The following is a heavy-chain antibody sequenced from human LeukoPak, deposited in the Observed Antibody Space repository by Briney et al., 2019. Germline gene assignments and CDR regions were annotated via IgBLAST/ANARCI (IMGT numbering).Heavy chain of an antibody. J-gene: IGHJ4*02. D-gene: IGHD3-22*01. Sequence: PGGSLRLSCAASGFTFSSYWMHWVRQAPGKGLVWVSRIHSDGSSTSYADSVSGRFTISSEDAESTLYLQMNSLRAEDTAVYYCARSGWPYYFDYWGQGTLVTVSS. CDR1: GFTFSSYW. CDR2: IHSDGSST. CDR3: ARSGWPYYFDY. V-gene: IGHV3-74*01.